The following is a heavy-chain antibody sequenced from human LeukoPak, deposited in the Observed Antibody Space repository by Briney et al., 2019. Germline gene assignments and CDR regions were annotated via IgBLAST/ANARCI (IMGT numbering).Heavy chain of an antibody. CDR3: AKDNRGGWSGYFDY. Sequence: PGGSLRLSCAASGFTFSSYAMSWVRQAPGKGLEWVAVIWHDGSAEFYADSVKGRFTVSRDDSRNTVYLQMNSLRAEDTALYYCAKDNRGGWSGYFDYWGQGILVTVSS. D-gene: IGHD6-19*01. J-gene: IGHJ4*02. CDR1: GFTFSSYA. CDR2: IWHDGSAE. V-gene: IGHV3-33*06.